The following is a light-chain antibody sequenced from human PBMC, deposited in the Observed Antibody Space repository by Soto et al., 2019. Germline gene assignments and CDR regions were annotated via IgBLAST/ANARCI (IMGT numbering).Light chain of an antibody. V-gene: IGKV1-5*01. CDR3: QHYNSYPYT. CDR2: DAS. J-gene: IGKJ2*01. Sequence: DIQMTQSPSTMSASVGHRGTITCRASQSISSWLAWYQQKPGQAPKLLIYDASSLEIGVPSRFSGSGSGTEFTLTISSLQPDDFATYYYQHYNSYPYTFGQGTKLEIK. CDR1: QSISSW.